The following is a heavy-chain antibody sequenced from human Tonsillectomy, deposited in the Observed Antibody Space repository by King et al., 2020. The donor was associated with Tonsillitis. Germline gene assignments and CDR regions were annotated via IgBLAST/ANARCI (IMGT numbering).Heavy chain of an antibody. Sequence: QLQESGPGLVKPSETLSLTCTVSGGSISSYYWSWLRQPPGKGLEWIGYIYYSGSTNYNPSLKSRVTISVDTSKNQFSLKLSSVTAADTAVYYCAISSGWRNWFDPWGQGTLVTVSS. D-gene: IGHD6-19*01. CDR2: IYYSGST. CDR1: GGSISSYY. CDR3: AISSGWRNWFDP. J-gene: IGHJ5*02. V-gene: IGHV4-59*01.